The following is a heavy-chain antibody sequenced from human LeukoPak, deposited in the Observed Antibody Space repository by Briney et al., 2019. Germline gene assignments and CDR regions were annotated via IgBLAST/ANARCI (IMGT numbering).Heavy chain of an antibody. J-gene: IGHJ4*02. CDR3: ARDQIYYYDSSGYYDY. CDR1: AFSRGTYT. CDR2: SSSGSSTI. D-gene: IGHD3-22*01. V-gene: IGHV3-48*02. Sequence: SLILSGTSSAFSRGTYTMVRVRKAPVLGLETVSSSSSGSSTIYYADSVKGRFTISRDDAKNSLFLQMNSLRDEDTAVYYCARDQIYYYDSSGYYDYWGQGTLVTVSS.